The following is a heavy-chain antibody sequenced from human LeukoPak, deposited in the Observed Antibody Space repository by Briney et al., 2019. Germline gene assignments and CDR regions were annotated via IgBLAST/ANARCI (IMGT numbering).Heavy chain of an antibody. Sequence: LAGGSLRLSCAASGFTFSSYAMSWVRQAPGKGLEWVSAISGSGGSTYYADSVKGRFTISRDNSKNTLYLQMNSLRAEDTAVYYCAKDWDCSGGSCFEGYFDYWGQGTLVTVSS. V-gene: IGHV3-23*01. CDR2: ISGSGGST. D-gene: IGHD2-15*01. J-gene: IGHJ4*02. CDR3: AKDWDCSGGSCFEGYFDY. CDR1: GFTFSSYA.